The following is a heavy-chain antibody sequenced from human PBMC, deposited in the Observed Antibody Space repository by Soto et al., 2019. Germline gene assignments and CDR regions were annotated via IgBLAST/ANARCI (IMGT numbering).Heavy chain of an antibody. J-gene: IGHJ5*02. Sequence: EVQLVESGGGLGEPGGSLRLSCAASGFTFSTYWMHWVRQARGKGLVWVSRINSDGSRTNYADSVKGRFTTFRDNAKNTVHLQLTSLIAEDRAVYSCATVVTGTDDWFDPWGQGTLVTVSS. V-gene: IGHV3-74*01. CDR2: INSDGSRT. D-gene: IGHD7-27*01. CDR3: ATVVTGTDDWFDP. CDR1: GFTFSTYW.